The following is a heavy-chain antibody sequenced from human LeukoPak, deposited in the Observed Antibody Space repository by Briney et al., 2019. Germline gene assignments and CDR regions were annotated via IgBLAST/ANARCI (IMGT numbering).Heavy chain of an antibody. CDR2: VDPEDGET. V-gene: IGHV1-69-2*01. CDR1: GYTFTDYY. CDR3: ATDSYYDSNDFDY. Sequence: ASVKVSCKASGYTFTDYYMHWVQQAPGKGLEWMGRVDPEDGETIYAEKFQGRVTITADTSTDTAYMELSSLRSEDTAVYYCATDSYYDSNDFDYWGQGTPVTVSS. D-gene: IGHD3-22*01. J-gene: IGHJ4*02.